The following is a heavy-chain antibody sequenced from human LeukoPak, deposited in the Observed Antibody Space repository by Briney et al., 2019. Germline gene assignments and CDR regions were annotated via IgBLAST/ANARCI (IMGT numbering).Heavy chain of an antibody. Sequence: GESLKISCKGSGYSFTSYWIGWVRQMPGKGLEWMGIIYPGDSDTRYSPSFQGQVTISADKSISTAYLQWSSLKASDTAMYYCARHPLGYSYGRDAFDIWGQGTMVTVSS. V-gene: IGHV5-51*01. J-gene: IGHJ3*02. CDR3: ARHPLGYSYGRDAFDI. D-gene: IGHD5-18*01. CDR2: IYPGDSDT. CDR1: GYSFTSYW.